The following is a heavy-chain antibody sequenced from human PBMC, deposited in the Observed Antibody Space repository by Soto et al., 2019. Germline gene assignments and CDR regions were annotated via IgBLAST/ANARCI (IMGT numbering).Heavy chain of an antibody. V-gene: IGHV4-39*01. CDR1: GGSISSSSYY. CDR2: IYYSGST. J-gene: IGHJ4*02. Sequence: SETLSLTCTVSGGSISSSSYYWGWIRQPPGKGLEWIGSIYYSGSTYYNPSLKSRVTISVDTSKNQFSLKLSSVTAADTAVYYCASYYYYDSSGYYYRSPEKRDYWGQGTLVTVSS. D-gene: IGHD3-22*01. CDR3: ASYYYYDSSGYYYRSPEKRDY.